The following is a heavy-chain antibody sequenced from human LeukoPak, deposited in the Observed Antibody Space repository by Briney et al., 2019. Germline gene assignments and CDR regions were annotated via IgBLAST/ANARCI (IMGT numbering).Heavy chain of an antibody. CDR3: ARAYRGCYGSGSYYNDAFDI. Sequence: AGGSLRLSCAASGFAFSSYDMHWVRQATGKGLEWVSAIGTAGDTYYPGSVKGRFTISRENAKNSLYLQMNSLRAGDTAVYYCARAYRGCYGSGSYYNDAFDIWGQGTMVTVSS. D-gene: IGHD3-10*01. J-gene: IGHJ3*02. CDR2: IGTAGDT. CDR1: GFAFSSYD. V-gene: IGHV3-13*04.